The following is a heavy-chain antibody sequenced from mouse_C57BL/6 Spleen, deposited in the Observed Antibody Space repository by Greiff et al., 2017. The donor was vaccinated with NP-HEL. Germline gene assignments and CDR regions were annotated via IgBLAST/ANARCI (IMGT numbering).Heavy chain of an antibody. CDR1: GYSITSGYY. Sequence: EVKLVESGPGLVKPSQSLSLTCSVTGYSITSGYYWNWIRQFPGNKLEWMGYISYDGSNNYNPSLKNRISIPRDTSKNQFFLKLNSVTTEDTATYYCAKLGPPYYFDYWGQGTTLTVSS. V-gene: IGHV3-6*01. CDR2: ISYDGSN. CDR3: AKLGPPYYFDY. D-gene: IGHD4-1*01. J-gene: IGHJ2*01.